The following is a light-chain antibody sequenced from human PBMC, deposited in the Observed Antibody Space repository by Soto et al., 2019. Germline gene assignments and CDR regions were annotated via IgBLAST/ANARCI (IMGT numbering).Light chain of an antibody. CDR3: QQLNTYPLT. CDR1: QGISSF. CDR2: EAS. J-gene: IGKJ4*01. Sequence: DIHLTQSPSFLSASVGDRVTITCRASQGISSFLAWYQQKPGKAPKLLIYEASTLQSGVPSRFRGSGSGTEFTLTISSMQPEDFATYYCQQLNTYPLTFGGGTKVEI. V-gene: IGKV1-9*01.